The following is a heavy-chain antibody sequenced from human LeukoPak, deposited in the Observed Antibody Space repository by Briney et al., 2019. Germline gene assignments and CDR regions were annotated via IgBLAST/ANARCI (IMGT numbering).Heavy chain of an antibody. J-gene: IGHJ5*02. V-gene: IGHV4-39*01. D-gene: IGHD2-2*01. CDR2: IYYSGST. Sequence: SETLSLTCTVSGGSIRSSSYYWGWIRQPPGKGLEWIGSIYYSGSTYYNPSLKSRVTISVDTSKNQFSLKLSSVTAADTAVYYCARHLYCSSTSCHPKDWFDPWGQGTLVTVSP. CDR1: GGSIRSSSYY. CDR3: ARHLYCSSTSCHPKDWFDP.